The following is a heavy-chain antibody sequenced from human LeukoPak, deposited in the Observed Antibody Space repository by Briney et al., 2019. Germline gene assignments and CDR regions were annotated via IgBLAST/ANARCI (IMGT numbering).Heavy chain of an antibody. CDR2: ISDSGGRT. J-gene: IGHJ4*02. CDR1: GITLSNYG. V-gene: IGHV3-23*01. CDR3: AKDDSMTLDHFDY. D-gene: IGHD4-11*01. Sequence: PGGSLRLSCAVSGITLSNYGMSWVRQAPGKGLEWVAGISDSGGRTNYADSVKGRFTISRDNPKNTLYLQMNSLTTEDTAVYYCAKDDSMTLDHFDYWGQGALVTVSS.